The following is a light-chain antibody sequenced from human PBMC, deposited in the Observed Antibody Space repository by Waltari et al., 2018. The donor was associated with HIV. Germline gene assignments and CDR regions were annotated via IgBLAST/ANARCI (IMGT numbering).Light chain of an antibody. CDR3: QQYFRAPLT. Sequence: SLGERATIRCKSSQSLLYSSDNKNYFAWYQQKPGQPPNLLIYWASTRESGVPDRFSGSGSGTDFTLTINNLQAEDVAVYYCQQYFRAPLTFGGGTRVEIK. J-gene: IGKJ4*01. CDR1: QSLLYSSDNKNY. CDR2: WAS. V-gene: IGKV4-1*01.